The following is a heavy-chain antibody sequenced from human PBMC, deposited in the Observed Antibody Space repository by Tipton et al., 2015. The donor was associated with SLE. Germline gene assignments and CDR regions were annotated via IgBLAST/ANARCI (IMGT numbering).Heavy chain of an antibody. J-gene: IGHJ2*01. V-gene: IGHV4-4*08. CDR3: ARTNLQGSLVDWYFDL. Sequence: LRLSCTVSGGSISRYYWSWIRKPPGKGLEWIGYIYTSGGINYNPSLKSRVTISADTSKKQFSLKLSSVTAADTAVYYCARTNLQGSLVDWYFDLWGRGTLVTVSS. CDR2: IYTSGGI. CDR1: GGSISRYY. D-gene: IGHD5-24*01.